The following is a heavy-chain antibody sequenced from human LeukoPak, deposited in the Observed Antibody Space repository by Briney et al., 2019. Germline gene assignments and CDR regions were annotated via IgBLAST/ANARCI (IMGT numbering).Heavy chain of an antibody. CDR2: ISYDGSNK. CDR1: GFTFSSYA. CDR3: ARDRTGRNTAQDDY. J-gene: IGHJ4*02. V-gene: IGHV3-30*03. Sequence: GGSLRLSCAAPGFTFSSYAMHWVRQAPGKGLGWVAVISYDGSNKYYADSVKGRFTISRDNSKNTLYLQMNSLRAEDTAVYYCARDRTGRNTAQDDYWGQGTLVTVSS. D-gene: IGHD5-18*01.